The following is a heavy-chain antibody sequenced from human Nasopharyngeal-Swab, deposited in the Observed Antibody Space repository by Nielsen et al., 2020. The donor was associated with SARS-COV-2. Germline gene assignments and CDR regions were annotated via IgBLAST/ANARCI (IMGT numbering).Heavy chain of an antibody. J-gene: IGHJ3*02. Sequence: SGPTLVKPTQTLTLTYTFSGFSLSTSGVGVGWIRQPPGKALEWLALIYWDDDKRYSPSLKSRLTITKDTSKNQVVLTMTNMDPVDTATYYCAHSSSWHAGVAFDIWGQGTMVTVSS. V-gene: IGHV2-5*02. CDR2: IYWDDDK. D-gene: IGHD6-13*01. CDR3: AHSSSWHAGVAFDI. CDR1: GFSLSTSGVG.